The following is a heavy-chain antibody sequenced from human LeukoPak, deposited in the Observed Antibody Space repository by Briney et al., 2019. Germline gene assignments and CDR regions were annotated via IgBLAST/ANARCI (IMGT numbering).Heavy chain of an antibody. CDR3: AKDAERGFDYSNSLNY. CDR2: ISGSGGST. V-gene: IGHV3-23*01. Sequence: GGSLRLSCAASGFIFSSYAMSWVRQAPGKGLEWVSTISGSGGSTYYADSVKGRFTISRDNSKNTVYLQMNNLRAEDTAVYYCAKDAERGFDYSNSLNYWGQGTLVTVSS. CDR1: GFIFSSYA. D-gene: IGHD4-11*01. J-gene: IGHJ4*02.